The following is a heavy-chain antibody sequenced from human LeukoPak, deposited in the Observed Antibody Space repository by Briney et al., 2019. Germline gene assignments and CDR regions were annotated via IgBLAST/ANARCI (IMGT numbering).Heavy chain of an antibody. V-gene: IGHV4-34*01. J-gene: IGHJ4*02. CDR2: INHSGST. CDR3: ARGKGSY. CDR1: GGSFSGYY. Sequence: SETLSLTCAVYGGSFSGYYWSWIRQPPGKGLEWTGEINHSGSTNYNPSLKSRVTISVDTSKNQFSLKLSSVTAADTAVYYCARGKGSYWGQGTLVTVSS. D-gene: IGHD3-10*01.